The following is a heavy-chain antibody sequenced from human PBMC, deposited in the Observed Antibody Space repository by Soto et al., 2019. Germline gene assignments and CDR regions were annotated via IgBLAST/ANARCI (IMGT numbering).Heavy chain of an antibody. CDR2: IYVTGAV. D-gene: IGHD2-21*01. J-gene: IGHJ5*02. CDR3: ARLRIATNNYKWFDP. CDR1: GASISSSNW. V-gene: IGHV4-28*05. Sequence: PSETLSLTCAVSGASISSSNWWSWIRQVPGKGLEWIGHIYVTGAVDYNPSLRDRITISQDTSERQFSLNLRLVTAADTAVYYCARLRIATNNYKWFDPWGQGTLVTVSS.